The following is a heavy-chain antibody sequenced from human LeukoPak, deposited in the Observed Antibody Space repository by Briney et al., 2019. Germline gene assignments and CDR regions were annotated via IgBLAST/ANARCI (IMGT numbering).Heavy chain of an antibody. CDR1: GFTFSSYG. Sequence: GGSLRLSCAASGFTFSSYGMHWVRQAPGKGLEGVAFIRYDGSNKYYADSVKGRFTISRDNSKNTLYLQMNSLRAEDTAVYYCAKGRYSGSYYFDYWGQGTLVTVSS. CDR3: AKGRYSGSYYFDY. V-gene: IGHV3-30*02. D-gene: IGHD1-26*01. CDR2: IRYDGSNK. J-gene: IGHJ4*02.